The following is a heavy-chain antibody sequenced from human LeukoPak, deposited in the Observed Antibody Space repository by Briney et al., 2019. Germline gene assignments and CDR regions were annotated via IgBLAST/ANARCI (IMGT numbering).Heavy chain of an antibody. D-gene: IGHD2-21*02. Sequence: GGSLRLSCTASGFTLDDYGVSWFRQAPGKGLEWVGFIRNKAYGGTKEYAASVKGRFTISRDDSKSIAYLQMNSLASEDTAVYYCARTRRGSWWCACYSFDYWGPGTLVTVS. CDR2: IRNKAYGGTK. J-gene: IGHJ4*01. V-gene: IGHV3-49*03. CDR3: ARTRRGSWWCACYSFDY. CDR1: GFTLDDYG.